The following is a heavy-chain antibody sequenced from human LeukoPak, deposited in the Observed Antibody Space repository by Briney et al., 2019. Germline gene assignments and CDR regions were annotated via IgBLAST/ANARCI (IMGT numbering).Heavy chain of an antibody. CDR2: ISGSGGST. Sequence: HPGGSLRLSGAASGFTFSSYAMSWVRQAPGKGLEWVSAISGSGGSTYYADSVKGRFTISRDNSKNTLYLQMNSLRAEDTAVYYCAKDNQLRFRPAFDIWGQGTMVTVSS. D-gene: IGHD3-3*01. CDR1: GFTFSSYA. V-gene: IGHV3-23*01. CDR3: AKDNQLRFRPAFDI. J-gene: IGHJ3*02.